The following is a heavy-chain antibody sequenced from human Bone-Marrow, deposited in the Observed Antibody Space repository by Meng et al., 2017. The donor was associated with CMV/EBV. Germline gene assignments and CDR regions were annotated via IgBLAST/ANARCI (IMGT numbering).Heavy chain of an antibody. CDR1: GFTFSSYE. D-gene: IGHD3-9*01. CDR3: ARGYFDY. Sequence: GESLKISCAASGFTFSSYEMNWVRQAPGKGLEWVAIIWYDGSNEYYADSVKGRFTISRDNAKNSVYLQMNYLRAEDTAVYYCARGYFDYWGQGTLVTVSS. V-gene: IGHV3-33*08. CDR2: IWYDGSNE. J-gene: IGHJ4*02.